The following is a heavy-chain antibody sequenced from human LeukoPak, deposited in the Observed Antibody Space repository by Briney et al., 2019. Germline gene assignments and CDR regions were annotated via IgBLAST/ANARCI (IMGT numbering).Heavy chain of an antibody. CDR3: AKDVSGYYEILTGCLDY. J-gene: IGHJ4*02. D-gene: IGHD3-9*01. Sequence: GGSLRLSCAASGFTFSRYEMSWVRQAPGKGLEWVSAIIGSSATTYYADSVKGRFTISRDNSKNTLYLQMKSLRAEDTAVYYCAKDVSGYYEILTGCLDYWGQGALVTVSS. CDR1: GFTFSRYE. V-gene: IGHV3-23*01. CDR2: IIGSSATT.